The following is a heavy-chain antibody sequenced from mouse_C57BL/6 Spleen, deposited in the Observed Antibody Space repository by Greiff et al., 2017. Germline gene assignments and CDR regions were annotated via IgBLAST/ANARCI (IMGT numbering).Heavy chain of an antibody. V-gene: IGHV5-4*01. CDR2: ISDGGSYT. CDR3: ARDDDYDVFDY. Sequence: EVQLVESGGGLVKPGGSLKLSCAASGFTFSSYAMSWVRQTPEKRLEWVATISDGGSYTYYPDNVKGRFTISRDNAKNNLYLQMSHLKSEDTAMYYCARDDDYDVFDYWGQGTTLTVSS. D-gene: IGHD2-4*01. J-gene: IGHJ2*01. CDR1: GFTFSSYA.